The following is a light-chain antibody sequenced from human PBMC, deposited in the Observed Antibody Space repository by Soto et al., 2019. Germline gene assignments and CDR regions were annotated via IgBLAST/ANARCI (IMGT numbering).Light chain of an antibody. J-gene: IGLJ1*01. Sequence: HSVLTKPASGSGFPGQSITISCTGSSVDVGDHNSVSWYQQHPGKAPKVMIYHVTIRASGVSNRFSGSKSGNTASLTISGLQAEDEADYYCSSYSHSPPSYVFGTGTKVTVL. CDR1: SVDVGDHNS. CDR2: HVT. V-gene: IGLV2-14*03. CDR3: SSYSHSPPSYV.